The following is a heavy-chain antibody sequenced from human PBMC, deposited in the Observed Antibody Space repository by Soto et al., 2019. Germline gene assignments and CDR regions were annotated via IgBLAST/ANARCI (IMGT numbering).Heavy chain of an antibody. CDR3: ARATTSYSSSYYYYGMDV. CDR2: ISAYNGNT. D-gene: IGHD6-13*01. CDR1: GYTFTSYG. J-gene: IGHJ6*02. Sequence: QVQLVQSGAEVKKPGASVKVSCKASGYTFTSYGISWVRQAPGQGLEWMGWISAYNGNTNYAQKLQGRVTMTTDTPTSTAYMELRSLRSDDTAVHYCARATTSYSSSYYYYGMDVWGQGTTVTVSS. V-gene: IGHV1-18*01.